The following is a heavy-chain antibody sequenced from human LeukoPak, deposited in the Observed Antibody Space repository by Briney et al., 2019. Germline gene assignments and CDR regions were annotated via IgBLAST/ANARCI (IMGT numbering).Heavy chain of an antibody. CDR1: GGTFSSYA. CDR3: AGHSGYDFYYVDY. J-gene: IGHJ4*02. Sequence: SVKVSCKASGGTFSSYAISWVRQAPGQGLEWMGGIIPIFGTANYAQKFQGRVTITADESTSTAYMELSSLRSEDTTVYYCAGHSGYDFYYVDYWGQGTLVTVSS. V-gene: IGHV1-69*13. D-gene: IGHD5-12*01. CDR2: IIPIFGTA.